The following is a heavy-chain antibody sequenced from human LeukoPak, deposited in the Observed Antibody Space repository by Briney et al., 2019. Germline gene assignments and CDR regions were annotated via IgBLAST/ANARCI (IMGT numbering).Heavy chain of an antibody. D-gene: IGHD2-8*01. J-gene: IGHJ6*02. CDR1: GYTFTGYY. CDR2: INPNSGGT. Sequence: ASVKVSCKASGYTFTGYYMHWVRQAPGQGLEWMGWINPNSGGTNYAQKFQGRVTMTRDTSISTAYMELSRLRSDDTAVYYCASRSFGTSDIVLMVYAIDYYGMDVWGQGTTVTVSS. V-gene: IGHV1-2*02. CDR3: ASRSFGTSDIVLMVYAIDYYGMDV.